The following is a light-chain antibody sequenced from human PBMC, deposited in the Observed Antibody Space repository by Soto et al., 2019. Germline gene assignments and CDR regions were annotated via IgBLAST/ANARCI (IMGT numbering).Light chain of an antibody. J-gene: IGLJ1*01. Sequence: QSALTQPPSASGSPGQSVTISCTGTSSDIGGYTYVSWYQHHPGKAPKLMIYEVSKRPSGVPDHFSGSKSGNTASLTVSGLQAEDEADYYCTSYAGSNSYVFGTGTKLTVL. V-gene: IGLV2-8*01. CDR2: EVS. CDR1: SSDIGGYTY. CDR3: TSYAGSNSYV.